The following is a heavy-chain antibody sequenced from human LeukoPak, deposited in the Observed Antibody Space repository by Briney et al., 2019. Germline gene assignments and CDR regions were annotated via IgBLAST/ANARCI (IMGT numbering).Heavy chain of an antibody. V-gene: IGHV1-8*01. CDR1: GYIFSSND. D-gene: IGHD3-10*01. J-gene: IGHJ4*02. Sequence: ASEKVSCKASGYIFSSNDINWVRQAVGQGLEWMGWMNPNSGDTGYTQKFQGRVAMTRSTSITTAYMELSSLRSEDTAVYYCARGPFGSGSFLDYWGQGTLVTVSS. CDR3: ARGPFGSGSFLDY. CDR2: MNPNSGDT.